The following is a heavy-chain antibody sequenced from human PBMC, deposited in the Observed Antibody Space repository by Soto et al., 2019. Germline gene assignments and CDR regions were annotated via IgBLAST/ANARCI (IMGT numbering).Heavy chain of an antibody. Sequence: VQLVESGGGLVKPGGSLRLSCAASGFDFSDYYMSWIRQAPGKGLEWVAYITSSSSNFTRYADFVRGRFTISRDNARNSVSLQMNSLRPEDTAVYYCVRDRGYSGYTFWGQGTQVTVS. CDR2: ITSSSSNFT. J-gene: IGHJ4*02. CDR1: GFDFSDYY. V-gene: IGHV3-11*06. CDR3: VRDRGYSGYTF. D-gene: IGHD5-12*01.